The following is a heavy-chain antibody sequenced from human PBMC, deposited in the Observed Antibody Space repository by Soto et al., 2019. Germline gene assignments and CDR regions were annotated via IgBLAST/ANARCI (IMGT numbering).Heavy chain of an antibody. V-gene: IGHV2-26*04. CDR1: GFSLSNAGLG. CDR3: ASTYSSSWYWFDP. Sequence: QVTVKEFGPVLVKPTETLTLTCTVSGFSLSNAGLGVSWIRQPPGKALEWLAHIFSNDAKSYSTSLKSRLTISKDTSKSQVVLIMTNMDPVDTATYYCASTYSSSWYWFDPWGQGTLVTVSS. D-gene: IGHD6-13*01. J-gene: IGHJ5*02. CDR2: IFSNDAK.